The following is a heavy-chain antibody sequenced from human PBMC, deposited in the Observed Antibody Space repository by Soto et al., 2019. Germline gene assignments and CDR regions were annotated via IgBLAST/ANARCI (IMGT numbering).Heavy chain of an antibody. CDR1: GGSISSSGYY. CDR3: ATNRETYYYESTGYHRLDY. CDR2: IHYSGNA. D-gene: IGHD3-22*01. V-gene: IGHV4-39*01. Sequence: PSETLSLTCTVSGGSISSSGYYWGWIRQPPGKGLEWIGSIHYSGNAYYNPSLKSRVTISVDTSNNQFSLKLSSVTAADTAVYYCATNRETYYYESTGYHRLDYWGQGALVTVSS. J-gene: IGHJ4*02.